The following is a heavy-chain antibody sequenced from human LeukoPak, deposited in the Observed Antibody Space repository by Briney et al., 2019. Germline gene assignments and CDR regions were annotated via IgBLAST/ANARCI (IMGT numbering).Heavy chain of an antibody. V-gene: IGHV3-21*01. Sequence: KSGGSLRLSCAASGFTFNRYNMNWVRRAPGKGLEWVSSISTSSSYIYYADSVKGRFTISRDNAKNSLYLEMNSLRAEDTAVYYCAGGADGVSSNSRGWFDPWGQGTLVTVSS. D-gene: IGHD2-15*01. CDR2: ISTSSSYI. CDR3: AGGADGVSSNSRGWFDP. CDR1: GFTFNRYN. J-gene: IGHJ5*02.